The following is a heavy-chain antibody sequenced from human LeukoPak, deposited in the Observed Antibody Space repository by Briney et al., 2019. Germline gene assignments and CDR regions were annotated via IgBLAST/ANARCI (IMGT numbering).Heavy chain of an antibody. Sequence: GGSLRLSCAASGFTFSSYAMSWVRQAPGKGLEWVSAISGSGGSTYYADSVRGRFTISRDNSKNTLFLQMNSLRAEDTAVYYCAKSKTAAAGTGEFDIWGQGTMVTVSS. J-gene: IGHJ3*02. V-gene: IGHV3-23*01. CDR2: ISGSGGST. CDR1: GFTFSSYA. D-gene: IGHD6-13*01. CDR3: AKSKTAAAGTGEFDI.